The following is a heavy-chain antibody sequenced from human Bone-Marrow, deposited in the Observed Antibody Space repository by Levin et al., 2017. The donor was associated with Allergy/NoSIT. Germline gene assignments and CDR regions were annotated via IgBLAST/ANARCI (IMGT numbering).Heavy chain of an antibody. CDR1: GYTFTSYG. Sequence: ASVKVSCKASGYTFTSYGISWVRQAPGQGLEWMGWISAYNGNTNYAQKLQGRVTMTTDTSTSTAYMELRSLRSDDTAVYYCARAFPTAYWGGDCLDYWGQGTLVTVSS. D-gene: IGHD2-21*01. CDR2: ISAYNGNT. V-gene: IGHV1-18*01. J-gene: IGHJ4*02. CDR3: ARAFPTAYWGGDCLDY.